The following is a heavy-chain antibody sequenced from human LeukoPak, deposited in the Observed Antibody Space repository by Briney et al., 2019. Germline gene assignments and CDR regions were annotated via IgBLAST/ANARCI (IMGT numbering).Heavy chain of an antibody. D-gene: IGHD3-16*01. CDR3: ARAYAMDV. J-gene: IGHJ6*03. Sequence: GGSLRLSCAASGFTFSSYAMHWVRQAPGKGLEWVAVISYDGSNKYYADSVKGRFTISRDNSKNTLYLQMNSLRAEDTAVYYCARAYAMDVWGEGTTVTVSS. V-gene: IGHV3-30-3*01. CDR2: ISYDGSNK. CDR1: GFTFSSYA.